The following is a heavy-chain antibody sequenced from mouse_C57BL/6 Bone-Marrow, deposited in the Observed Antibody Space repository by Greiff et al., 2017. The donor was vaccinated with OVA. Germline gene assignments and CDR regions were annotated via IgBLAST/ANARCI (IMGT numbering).Heavy chain of an antibody. V-gene: IGHV14-1*01. CDR2: IDPEGGDT. D-gene: IGHD1-1*01. CDR3: TTDGSSFWFAY. CDR1: GFNIKDYY. Sequence: VQLQQSGAELVRPGASVKLSCTASGFNIKDYYMHWVKQRPEQGLEWIGRIDPEGGDTEYAPKFQGKATMTADTSSNTAYLQLSSLTSEDTAVYYYTTDGSSFWFAYWGQGTLVTVSA. J-gene: IGHJ3*01.